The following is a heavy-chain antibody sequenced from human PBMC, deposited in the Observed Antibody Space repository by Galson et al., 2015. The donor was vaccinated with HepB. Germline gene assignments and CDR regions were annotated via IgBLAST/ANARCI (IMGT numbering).Heavy chain of an antibody. CDR1: GGSFSGYY. V-gene: IGHV4-34*01. Sequence: ETLSLTCAVYGGSFSGYYWSWIRQPPGKGLEWIGEINHSGSTNYNPSLKSRVTISVDTSKNQFSLKLSSVTAADTAVYYCAREVGRYCSSTSCYTFHWFDPWGQGTLVTVSS. J-gene: IGHJ5*02. CDR3: AREVGRYCSSTSCYTFHWFDP. CDR2: INHSGST. D-gene: IGHD2-2*02.